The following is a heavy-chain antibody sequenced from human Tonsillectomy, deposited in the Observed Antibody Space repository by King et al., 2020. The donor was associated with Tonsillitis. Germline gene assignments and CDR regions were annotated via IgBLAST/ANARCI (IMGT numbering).Heavy chain of an antibody. Sequence: VQLVESGGGVVQPGRSLRLSCAASGFTFSTYAMHWVRQVPGKGLEGVAVIAYDGSKRYYPDSVRGRFTISRDDSKNTLYLQMNSLRAVDTAVYYCARDFGTSGGTEGRTPPLFGFWGQGTLVTVSS. CDR1: GFTFSTYA. CDR3: ARDFGTSGGTEGRTPPLFGF. J-gene: IGHJ4*02. V-gene: IGHV3-30*04. CDR2: IAYDGSKR. D-gene: IGHD3-3*01.